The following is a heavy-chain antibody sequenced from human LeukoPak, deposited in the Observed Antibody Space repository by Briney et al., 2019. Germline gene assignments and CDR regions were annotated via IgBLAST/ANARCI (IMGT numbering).Heavy chain of an antibody. J-gene: IGHJ4*02. CDR3: ARPNYGDYPGTAFDS. D-gene: IGHD4-17*01. V-gene: IGHV1-18*01. Sequence: ASVKVSCKASGYSFTNYAISWVRLAPGQGLEWMGWISGYNGNTKYAQKFQGRITLTTDTSTSTAYMDLRSLRSDDTAVYLCARPNYGDYPGTAFDSWGQGTLVTVSS. CDR2: ISGYNGNT. CDR1: GYSFTNYA.